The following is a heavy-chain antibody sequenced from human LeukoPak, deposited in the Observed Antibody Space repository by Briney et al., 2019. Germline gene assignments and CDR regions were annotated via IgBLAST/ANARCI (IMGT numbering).Heavy chain of an antibody. CDR1: GFTFSSYA. D-gene: IGHD1-26*01. CDR2: ISGSGGST. J-gene: IGHJ4*02. Sequence: GGSLRLSCAASGFTFSSYAMSWVRQAPGKGLEWVSAISGSGGSTYYADSVKGRFTISRDNSKNTLYLQMNSLRPEDTAVYYCAKTASGSYAGDYFDYWGQGTLVTVSS. CDR3: AKTASGSYAGDYFDY. V-gene: IGHV3-23*01.